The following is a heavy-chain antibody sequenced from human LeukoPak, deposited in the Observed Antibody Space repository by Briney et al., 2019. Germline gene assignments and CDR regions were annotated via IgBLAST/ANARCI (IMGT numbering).Heavy chain of an antibody. J-gene: IGHJ5*02. D-gene: IGHD1-14*01. V-gene: IGHV5-51*01. CDR3: STTASLDL. Sequence: GESLKISCKGSGYRFTTNWIGWVRQVPGKGLEWMGIIYPGDSDTRYSPSFQGQVTISADKSISTAYLQWSSLKASDTAIYYCSTTASLDLWGQGTLVTVSS. CDR1: GYRFTTNW. CDR2: IYPGDSDT.